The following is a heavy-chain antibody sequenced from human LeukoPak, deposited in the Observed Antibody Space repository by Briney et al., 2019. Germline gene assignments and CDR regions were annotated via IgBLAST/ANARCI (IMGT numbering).Heavy chain of an antibody. CDR2: ISAYNGNT. J-gene: IGHJ4*02. V-gene: IGHV1-18*01. D-gene: IGHD3-3*01. CDR1: GGTFSSYA. CDR3: ARDLNTYYDFWSGYLNRFDY. Sequence: ASVKVSCKASGGTFSSYAISWVRQAPGQGLEWMGWISAYNGNTNYAQKLQGRVTMTTDTSTSTAYMELRSLRSDDTAVYYCARDLNTYYDFWSGYLNRFDYWGQGTLVTVSS.